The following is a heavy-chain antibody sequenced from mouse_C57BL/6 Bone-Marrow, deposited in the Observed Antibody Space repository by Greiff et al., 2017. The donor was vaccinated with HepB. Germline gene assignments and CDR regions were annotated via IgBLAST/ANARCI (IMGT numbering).Heavy chain of an antibody. CDR1: GYAFSSSW. V-gene: IGHV1-82*01. D-gene: IGHD1-1*01. CDR2: IYPGDGDT. Sequence: QVQLQQSGPELVKPGASVKISCKASGYAFSSSWMNWVKQRPGKGLEWIGRIYPGDGDTNYNGKFKGKATLTADKSSSTAYMQLSSLTSEDSAVYFCAITTVSPWFAYWGQGTLVTVSA. J-gene: IGHJ3*01. CDR3: AITTVSPWFAY.